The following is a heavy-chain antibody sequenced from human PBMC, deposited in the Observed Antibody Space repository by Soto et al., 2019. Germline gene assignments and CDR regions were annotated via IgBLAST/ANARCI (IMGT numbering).Heavy chain of an antibody. CDR2: INPSGGST. CDR1: GHTFTSYY. D-gene: IGHD2-21*02. V-gene: IGHV1-46*01. CDR3: ARVGYRVVTASPHFDY. J-gene: IGHJ4*02. Sequence: QVQLVQSGAEVKKPGASVKVSCKASGHTFTSYYMHWVRQAPGQGLEWMGIINPSGGSTSYAQKFQGRVTMTRDTSTSTVYMELSSLRSEDTAVYYCARVGYRVVTASPHFDYWGQGTLVTVSS.